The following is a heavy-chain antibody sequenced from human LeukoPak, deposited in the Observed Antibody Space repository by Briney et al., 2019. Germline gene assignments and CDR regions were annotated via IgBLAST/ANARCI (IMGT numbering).Heavy chain of an antibody. V-gene: IGHV1-2*02. Sequence: GASVTVSCKASGYTFTAYYVHWVRQAPGQGLEWMGYMFPSSGVSHYSQKFQDRVTMTRDTSTSTAYLELSGLTSDDTAVYYCSTEDKYCTSTTCGDFWGQGTLVTVSS. CDR1: GYTFTAYY. CDR3: STEDKYCTSTTCGDF. J-gene: IGHJ4*02. CDR2: MFPSSGVS. D-gene: IGHD2-2*01.